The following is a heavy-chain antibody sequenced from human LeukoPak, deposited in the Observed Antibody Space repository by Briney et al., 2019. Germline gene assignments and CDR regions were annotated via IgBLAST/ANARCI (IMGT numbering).Heavy chain of an antibody. CDR3: ARGSSGWTWEG. CDR1: GASISSYSSY. Sequence: SETLSLTCTVSGASISSYSSYWGWIRQPPGKGLEWIGNMYYSGNNYSNPSLKSRVTISIDTSKNQFSLKLTSVTAADAAVYYCARGSSGWTWEGWGQGTQVTVSS. V-gene: IGHV4-39*07. CDR2: MYYSGNN. J-gene: IGHJ4*02. D-gene: IGHD6-19*01.